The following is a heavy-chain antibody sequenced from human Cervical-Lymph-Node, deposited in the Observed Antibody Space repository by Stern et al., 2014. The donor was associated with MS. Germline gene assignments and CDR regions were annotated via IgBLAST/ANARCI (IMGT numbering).Heavy chain of an antibody. J-gene: IGHJ4*02. Sequence: ESGPTLVKPTQTLTLTCTFSGFSLSTSGVGVGWIRQPPGKALEWLALNYWDDDKHYSPALKRRITITNATTQNMVVLTMSNMDPVDTATYYCAHGLEIRQWAAYWGQGTLVTVSS. CDR2: NYWDDDK. CDR3: AHGLEIRQWAAY. D-gene: IGHD2-8*01. V-gene: IGHV2-5*02. CDR1: GFSLSTSGVG.